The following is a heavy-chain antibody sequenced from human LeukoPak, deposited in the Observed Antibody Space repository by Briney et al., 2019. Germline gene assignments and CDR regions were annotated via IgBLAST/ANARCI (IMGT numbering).Heavy chain of an antibody. CDR1: GFTFSDYY. CDR3: ASYGDYVLRYFDY. J-gene: IGHJ4*02. Sequence: PRGSLRLSCAASGFTFSDYYMSWIRQAPGKGLEWVSYISSSGSTIYYADSAKGRFTISRDNAKNSLYLQMNSLRAEDTAVYYCASYGDYVLRYFDYWGQGTLVTVST. CDR2: ISSSGSTI. V-gene: IGHV3-11*04. D-gene: IGHD4-17*01.